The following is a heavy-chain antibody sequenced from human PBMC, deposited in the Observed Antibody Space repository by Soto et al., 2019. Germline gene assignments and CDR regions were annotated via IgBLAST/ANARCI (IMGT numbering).Heavy chain of an antibody. Sequence: PSETLSLTCGVSGGSFSDYFWSWIRQPPGKGLEWIGAILHSGSASYSPSLKSRVTISVDTSKNQFSLKLNSVTAADTAVYYCARLPYYDTPPVTFDIWGQGAMVTVSS. CDR2: ILHSGSA. CDR3: ARLPYYDTPPVTFDI. CDR1: GGSFSDYF. V-gene: IGHV4-34*12. D-gene: IGHD3-22*01. J-gene: IGHJ3*02.